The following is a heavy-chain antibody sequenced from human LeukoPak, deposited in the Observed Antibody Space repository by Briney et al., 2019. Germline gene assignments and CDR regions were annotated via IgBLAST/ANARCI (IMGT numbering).Heavy chain of an antibody. CDR1: GGTFSSYA. CDR3: ARDRGFGELSHSI. V-gene: IGHV1-69*05. D-gene: IGHD3-10*01. Sequence: SVKVSCKASGGTFSSYAISWVRQAPGQGLEWMGGVIPIFGTANYAQKFQGRVTITTDESTSTAYMELSSPRSEDTAVYYCARDRGFGELSHSIWGQGTLVTVSS. J-gene: IGHJ4*02. CDR2: VIPIFGTA.